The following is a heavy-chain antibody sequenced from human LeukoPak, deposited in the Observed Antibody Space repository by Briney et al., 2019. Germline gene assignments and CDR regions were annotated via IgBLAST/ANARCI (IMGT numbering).Heavy chain of an antibody. CDR1: GGSISSSSYY. D-gene: IGHD6-13*01. CDR2: IYYSGST. V-gene: IGHV4-39*01. CDR3: ARLEPQLSGVRY. Sequence: SETLSLTCTVSGGSISSSSYYWGWIRQPPGKGLEWIGSIYYSGSTYYNPSLKSRVTISVHTSKNQFSLKLSSVTAADTAVYYCARLEPQLSGVRYWGKGTMVTVSS. J-gene: IGHJ4*02.